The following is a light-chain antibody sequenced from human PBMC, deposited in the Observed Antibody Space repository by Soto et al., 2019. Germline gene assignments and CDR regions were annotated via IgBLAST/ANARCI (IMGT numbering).Light chain of an antibody. J-gene: IGLJ1*01. CDR3: SSYTNINTRACV. CDR2: KNT. V-gene: IGLV1-47*01. CDR1: SSNIGNHY. Sequence: QSVLTQSPSVSGAPGQRVTISCSGSSSNIGNHYVYWHQQLPGMAPRLLIYKNTQRPSGIPDRFSGSKSGTSASLAIYGLRSEDEADYYCSSYTNINTRACVFGTGTKLTVL.